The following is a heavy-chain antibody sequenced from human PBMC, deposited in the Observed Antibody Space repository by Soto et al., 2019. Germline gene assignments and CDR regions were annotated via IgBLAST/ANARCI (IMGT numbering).Heavy chain of an antibody. J-gene: IGHJ5*02. D-gene: IGHD1-1*01. CDR2: IVGGSGST. CDR3: EAEISHWTDEGWFAP. CDR1: GFSFTSSN. V-gene: IGHV1-58*02. Sequence: QMQLVQSGPEVKKPGTSVKVSCKASGFSFTSSNMQWVRQGRGQRLEWIGWIVGGSGSTNYAQKFHERVTITRDMATSTAYMELSSLRSEDTAVYYCEAEISHWTDEGWFAPWGQGPLVPVSS.